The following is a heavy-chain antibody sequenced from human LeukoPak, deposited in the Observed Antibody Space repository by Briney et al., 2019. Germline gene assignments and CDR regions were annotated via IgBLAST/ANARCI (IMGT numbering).Heavy chain of an antibody. D-gene: IGHD4-23*01. J-gene: IGHJ4*02. V-gene: IGHV4-61*02. CDR2: IYTSGST. CDR1: GGSISRGSYY. Sequence: SQTLSLTCTVSGGSISRGSYYWNWIRQPAGKGLEWIGRIYTSGSTTYNPSLKSRVTISLDTSKNHFSLKLTSVTAADTAVYYRARARVVEPFDYWGQGTLVTVSS. CDR3: ARARVVEPFDY.